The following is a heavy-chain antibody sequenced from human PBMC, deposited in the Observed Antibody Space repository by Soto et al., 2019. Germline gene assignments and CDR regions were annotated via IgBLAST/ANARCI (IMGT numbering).Heavy chain of an antibody. V-gene: IGHV4-39*01. CDR1: GGSIISSSYY. CDR2: IYYSGST. J-gene: IGHJ6*02. D-gene: IGHD2-2*01. CDR3: ARQDIVVVPAAAYYYYYGMDV. Sequence: PSETLSLTCTVSGGSIISSSYYWGWIRQPPGKGLEWIGSIYYSGSTYYNPSLKSRVTISVDTSKNQFSLKLSSVTAADTAVYYCARQDIVVVPAAAYYYYYGMDVWGQGTTVTVSS.